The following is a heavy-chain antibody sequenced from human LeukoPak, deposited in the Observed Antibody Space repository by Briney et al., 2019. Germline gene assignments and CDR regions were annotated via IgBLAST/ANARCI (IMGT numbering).Heavy chain of an antibody. V-gene: IGHV1-46*01. Sequence: ASVKVSCKASGYTFTSYYMHWVRQAPGQGLEWMGIINPSGGSTSYAQKFQGRVTMTRDMSTSTVYVELSSLRSEDTAVYYCARVGRGEGPMTTVTSVDYFDYWGQGTLVTVSS. D-gene: IGHD4-17*01. CDR3: ARVGRGEGPMTTVTSVDYFDY. J-gene: IGHJ4*02. CDR1: GYTFTSYY. CDR2: INPSGGST.